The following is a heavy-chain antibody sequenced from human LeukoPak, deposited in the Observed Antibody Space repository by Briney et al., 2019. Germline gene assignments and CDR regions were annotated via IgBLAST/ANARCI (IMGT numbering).Heavy chain of an antibody. Sequence: ASVKVSCKASGGTFISYAISWVRQAPGQGLEWMGGIIPIFGTANYAQKFQGRVTITADESTSTAYMELSSLRSEGTAVYYCARGFGELSFDYWGQGTLVTVSS. D-gene: IGHD3-10*01. J-gene: IGHJ4*02. V-gene: IGHV1-69*13. CDR2: IIPIFGTA. CDR3: ARGFGELSFDY. CDR1: GGTFISYA.